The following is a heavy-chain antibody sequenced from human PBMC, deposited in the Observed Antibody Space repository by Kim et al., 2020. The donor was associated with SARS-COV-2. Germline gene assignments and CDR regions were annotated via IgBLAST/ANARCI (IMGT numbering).Heavy chain of an antibody. V-gene: IGHV1-46*01. Sequence: RKSKGEVTMTRDTSTSTVYMELSSLRSEDTAVYYCARAAWIQLWSNWFDPWGQGTLVTVSS. CDR3: ARAAWIQLWSNWFDP. J-gene: IGHJ5*02. D-gene: IGHD5-18*01.